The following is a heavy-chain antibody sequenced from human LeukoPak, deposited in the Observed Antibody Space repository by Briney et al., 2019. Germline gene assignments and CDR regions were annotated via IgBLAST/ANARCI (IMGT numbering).Heavy chain of an antibody. V-gene: IGHV1-18*01. CDR3: ASLDYYDSSEGY. CDR1: GYTFTSYG. D-gene: IGHD3-22*01. CDR2: ISAYNGNT. Sequence: ASVKVSCKASGYTFTSYGISWVRQAPGQGLEWMGWISAYNGNTNYAQKLQGRVTITTDESTSTAYMELSSLRSEDTAVYYCASLDYYDSSEGYWGQGTLVTVSS. J-gene: IGHJ4*02.